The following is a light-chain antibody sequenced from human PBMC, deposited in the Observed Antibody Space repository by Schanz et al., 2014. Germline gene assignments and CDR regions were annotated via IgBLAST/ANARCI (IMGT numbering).Light chain of an antibody. J-gene: IGLJ2*01. CDR3: CSYAGGYTWF. CDR2: DVT. V-gene: IGLV2-11*01. Sequence: QSALTQPRSVSGSPGQSVTISCTGTSSDVGAYTYVSWYQQPPGKAPKLMIYDVTERPSGVPDRFSGSKSGNTASLTISGLQAEDEADYYCCSYAGGYTWFFGGGTQLTVL. CDR1: SSDVGAYTY.